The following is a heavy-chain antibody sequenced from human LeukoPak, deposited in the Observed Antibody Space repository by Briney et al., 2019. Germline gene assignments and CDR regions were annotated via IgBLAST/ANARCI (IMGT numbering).Heavy chain of an antibody. CDR1: GSTFSGSA. Sequence: GGSLRLSCAASGSTFSGSAMHWVRQASGKGLEWVGRIRSKANSYATAYAASVKGRFTISRDDSKNTAYLQMNSLKTEDTAVYYCTRHVDSSSWYYYYYGMDVWGQGTTVTVSS. J-gene: IGHJ6*02. D-gene: IGHD6-13*01. CDR2: IRSKANSYAT. CDR3: TRHVDSSSWYYYYYGMDV. V-gene: IGHV3-73*01.